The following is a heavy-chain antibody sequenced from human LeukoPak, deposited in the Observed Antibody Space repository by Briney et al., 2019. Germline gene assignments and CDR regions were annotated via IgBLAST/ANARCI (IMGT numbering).Heavy chain of an antibody. CDR2: VGADDGTT. Sequence: EASVKVSCKASGYTFNTYTVTWVRQAPGQGLEWMGWVGADDGTTKYAQKFRGRVSMTTDTPTKTVYMELRSLTSDDTAVYYCATSVGSWYGAWGLGTLVTVSS. D-gene: IGHD6-13*01. CDR3: ATSVGSWYGA. CDR1: GYTFNTYT. V-gene: IGHV1-18*01. J-gene: IGHJ5*02.